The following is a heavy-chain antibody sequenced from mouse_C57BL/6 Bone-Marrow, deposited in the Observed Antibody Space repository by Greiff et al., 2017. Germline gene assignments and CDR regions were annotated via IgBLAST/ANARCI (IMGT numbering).Heavy chain of an antibody. CDR2: IDPETGGT. D-gene: IGHD2-4*01. J-gene: IGHJ4*01. Sequence: VQLQQSGAELVRPGASVTLSCKASGYTFTDYEMHWVKQTPVHGLEWIGAIDPETGGTAYNQKFKGKAILTADKSSSTAYMELRSLTSEDSAVYYCTREAYYDYAGRYMDYWGQGTSVTVSS. V-gene: IGHV1-15*01. CDR3: TREAYYDYAGRYMDY. CDR1: GYTFTDYE.